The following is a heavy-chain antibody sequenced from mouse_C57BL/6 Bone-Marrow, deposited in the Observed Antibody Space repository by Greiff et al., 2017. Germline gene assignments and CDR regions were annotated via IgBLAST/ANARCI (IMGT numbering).Heavy chain of an antibody. CDR1: GYTFTSYG. V-gene: IGHV1-81*01. D-gene: IGHD1-1*01. J-gene: IGHJ4*01. CDR3: ARDQITTVVATRAMDY. Sequence: QVQLQQSGAELARPGASVKLSCKASGYTFTSYGISWVKQRTGQGLEWIGEIYPRSGNTYYNEKFKGKATLTADKSSRTAYMELRSLTSEDAAVYFCARDQITTVVATRAMDYWGQGTSVTVSS. CDR2: IYPRSGNT.